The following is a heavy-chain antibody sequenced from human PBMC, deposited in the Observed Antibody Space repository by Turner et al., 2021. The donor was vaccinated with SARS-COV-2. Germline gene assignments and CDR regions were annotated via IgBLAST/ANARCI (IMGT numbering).Heavy chain of an antibody. Sequence: EVQLLESGGGLVQPGGSLRLSCAASGFTFSSYAMSWVRQAPGKGLEWVSALSGSGGSTYYADSVRGRFTISRDTSKITLYLQMNSLRAEDTAVYYCAKVPPYGDYFDYWGQGTLVTVSS. CDR2: LSGSGGST. V-gene: IGHV3-23*01. D-gene: IGHD4-17*01. J-gene: IGHJ4*02. CDR3: AKVPPYGDYFDY. CDR1: GFTFSSYA.